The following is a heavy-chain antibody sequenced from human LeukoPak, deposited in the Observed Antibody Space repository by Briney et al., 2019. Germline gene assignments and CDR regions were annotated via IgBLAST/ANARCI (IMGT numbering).Heavy chain of an antibody. V-gene: IGHV4-59*02. Sequence: SETLSLTCSVSGGSVNSFFWSWIRQSPGKPLEWIAYITYSGSANYKPSLKSRVTISLDTSKNQVSLRLTSVTAADTAVYYCARVPYSDSIEFYYMDVWGKGTTVTVSS. J-gene: IGHJ6*03. CDR1: GGSVNSFF. CDR3: ARVPYSDSIEFYYMDV. D-gene: IGHD3-22*01. CDR2: ITYSGSA.